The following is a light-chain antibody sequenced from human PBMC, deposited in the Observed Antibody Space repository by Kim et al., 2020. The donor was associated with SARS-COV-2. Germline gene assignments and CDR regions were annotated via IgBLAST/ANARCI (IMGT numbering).Light chain of an antibody. V-gene: IGKV3-20*01. CDR2: GAS. J-gene: IGKJ3*01. CDR3: QQYGSSPFT. CDR1: QSSSTY. Sequence: NVLTQSPGTLSLSPGERATLSCRASQSSSTYLAWYQHKPGQAPRLLIYGASSRATGIPDRFSGSGSGTDFTLTISRLEPEDFAVYYCQQYGSSPFTFGPGTKVDIK.